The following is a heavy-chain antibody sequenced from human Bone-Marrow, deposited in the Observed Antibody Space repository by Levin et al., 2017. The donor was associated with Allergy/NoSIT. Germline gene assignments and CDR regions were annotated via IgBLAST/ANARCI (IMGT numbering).Heavy chain of an antibody. Sequence: SCTVSGGSISSGDYYWSWIRQPPGKGLEWIGYIYYSGSTYYNPSLKSRVTISVDTSKNQFSLKLSSVTAADTAVYYCSGVTADYFDYWGQGTLVTVSS. CDR3: SGVTADYFDY. D-gene: IGHD1-26*01. V-gene: IGHV4-30-4*01. CDR1: GGSISSGDYY. CDR2: IYYSGST. J-gene: IGHJ4*02.